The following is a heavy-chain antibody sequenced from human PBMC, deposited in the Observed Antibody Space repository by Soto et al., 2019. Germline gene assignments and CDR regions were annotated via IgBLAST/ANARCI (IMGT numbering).Heavy chain of an antibody. V-gene: IGHV4-34*01. CDR3: AREGSTSLRYFDL. CDR1: GGSFSGYY. Sequence: QVQLQQWGAGLLKPSETLSLTCAVYGGSFSGYYWSWIRQPPGKGLEWIGEINLSGSTNYNPSLKSRVTISIYTSKNQFSLKLSSVTAADTAVFYCAREGSTSLRYFDLWGRGTLVTVSS. CDR2: INLSGST. J-gene: IGHJ2*01. D-gene: IGHD2-2*01.